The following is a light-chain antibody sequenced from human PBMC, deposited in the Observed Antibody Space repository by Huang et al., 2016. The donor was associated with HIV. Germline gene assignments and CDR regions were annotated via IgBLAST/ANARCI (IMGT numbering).Light chain of an antibody. Sequence: IQITQPPSSLSASVGDKVTITCRTSQFINTDLNWYQQKPGEAPKVLIHGASHLEGGVPSMFSGTWSGTYFTLTISGLQTEDFATYYCQQSYSFLTFGGGTKVEVK. CDR2: GAS. J-gene: IGKJ4*01. V-gene: IGKV1-39*01. CDR1: QFINTD. CDR3: QQSYSFLT.